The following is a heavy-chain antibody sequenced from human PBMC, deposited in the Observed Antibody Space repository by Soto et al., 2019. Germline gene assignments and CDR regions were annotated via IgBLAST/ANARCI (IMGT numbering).Heavy chain of an antibody. CDR3: ARERGSYFDAFDL. D-gene: IGHD1-26*01. J-gene: IGHJ3*01. CDR2: IRQDGSET. V-gene: IGHV3-7*03. Sequence: DVQLVESGGGMVQPGGSLRLSCAASGFTFNNYWMSWVRQAPGKGLEWVANIRQDGSETNYLDSVKGRFTISRDKARDVLYLEMNSLRAEDTAVFYCARERGSYFDAFDLWGRGTMVVVAS. CDR1: GFTFNNYW.